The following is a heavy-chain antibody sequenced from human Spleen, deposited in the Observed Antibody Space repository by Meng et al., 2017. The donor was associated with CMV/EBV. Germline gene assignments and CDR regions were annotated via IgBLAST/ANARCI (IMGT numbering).Heavy chain of an antibody. CDR2: THQSGST. Sequence: GSLRLSCAVSGYSISSGYYWGWIRQPPGKGLEWIGSTHQSGSTYYNPSLKSRVTISVDTSKNQFSLKLSSVTAADTAVYYCATLPGYSSGWYPRWFDPWGQGTLVTVSS. CDR3: ATLPGYSSGWYPRWFDP. V-gene: IGHV4-38-2*01. CDR1: GYSISSGYY. J-gene: IGHJ5*02. D-gene: IGHD6-19*01.